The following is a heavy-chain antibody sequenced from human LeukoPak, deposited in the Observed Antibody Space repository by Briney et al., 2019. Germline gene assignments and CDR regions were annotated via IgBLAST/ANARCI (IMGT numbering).Heavy chain of an antibody. Sequence: SETLSLTCTVSGGSISSGSYYWSWIRQPAGKGLEWIGRIYTSGSTNYNPSLKSRVTISVDTSKNQFSLKLSSVTAADTAVYYCARDLPAFDIWGQGTMVTVSS. V-gene: IGHV4-61*02. CDR1: GGSISSGSYY. CDR2: IYTSGST. J-gene: IGHJ3*02. CDR3: ARDLPAFDI.